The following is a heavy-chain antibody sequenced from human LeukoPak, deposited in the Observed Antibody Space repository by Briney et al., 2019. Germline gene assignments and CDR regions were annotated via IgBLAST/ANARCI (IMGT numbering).Heavy chain of an antibody. Sequence: PGGSLRLSCAASGFTFSSYKMNWVRQAPGKGLEWVSYISSSGSTIYYADSVKGRFTISRDNAKNSLYLQMNSLRAEDTAVYYCARAYGVGFDYWGQGTLVTVSS. CDR1: GFTFSSYK. V-gene: IGHV3-48*03. CDR3: ARAYGVGFDY. CDR2: ISSSGSTI. D-gene: IGHD4-17*01. J-gene: IGHJ4*02.